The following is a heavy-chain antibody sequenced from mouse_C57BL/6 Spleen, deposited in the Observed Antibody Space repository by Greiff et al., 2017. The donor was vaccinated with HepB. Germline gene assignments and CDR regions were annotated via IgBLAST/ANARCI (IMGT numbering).Heavy chain of an antibody. CDR3: ARHARIYYYGSSPYYFDY. CDR1: GYTFTSYW. J-gene: IGHJ2*01. CDR2: IYPGSGST. D-gene: IGHD1-1*01. V-gene: IGHV1-55*01. Sequence: QVQLQQPGAELVKPGASVKMSCKASGYTFTSYWITWVKQRPGQGLEWIGDIYPGSGSTNYNEKFKSKATLTVDTSSSTVYMELSRLTSEDSAVYFCARHARIYYYGSSPYYFDYWGQGTTLTVSS.